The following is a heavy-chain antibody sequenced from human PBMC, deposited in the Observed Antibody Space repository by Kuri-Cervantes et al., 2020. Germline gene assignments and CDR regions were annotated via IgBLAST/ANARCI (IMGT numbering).Heavy chain of an antibody. CDR1: GFTFSSYA. Sequence: GESLKISCAASGFTFSSYAMHWVRQAPGKGLEWVAVISYDGSNKYYADSVKGRFTISRDNAKNTLYLQMNSLRAEDTAVYYCARDGDGYSYGLPGYWGQGTLVTDSS. V-gene: IGHV3-30-3*01. CDR3: ARDGDGYSYGLPGY. CDR2: ISYDGSNK. D-gene: IGHD5-18*01. J-gene: IGHJ4*02.